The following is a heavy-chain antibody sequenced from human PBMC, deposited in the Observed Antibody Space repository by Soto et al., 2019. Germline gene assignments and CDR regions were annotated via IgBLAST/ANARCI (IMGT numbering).Heavy chain of an antibody. D-gene: IGHD2-2*01. CDR1: GGSIITYY. CDR2: IYYTGST. J-gene: IGHJ6*02. CDR3: AREPPAASYFYGMDV. Sequence: SETLSLTCTVSGGSIITYYWSWIRQPPGKGLEWIGYIYYTGSTKYNPSLESRVTISVDTSKNQFSLRLSSVTAADTAVYYCAREPPAASYFYGMDVWGLGTTVTVSS. V-gene: IGHV4-59*01.